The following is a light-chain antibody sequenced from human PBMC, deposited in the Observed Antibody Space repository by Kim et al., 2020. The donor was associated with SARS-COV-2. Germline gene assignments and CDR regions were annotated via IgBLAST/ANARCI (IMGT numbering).Light chain of an antibody. V-gene: IGLV2-8*01. CDR3: SSYGGNNNLM. Sequence: QSALTQPPSASESPGQSVTISCTGTSSDVGGYNYVSWYQQHPGKAPKLMIFEVNKRPSGVPDRFSGSKSGNTASLTVSGLQTEDEADYYCSSYGGNNNLMFGGGTKVTVL. CDR1: SSDVGGYNY. CDR2: EVN. J-gene: IGLJ3*02.